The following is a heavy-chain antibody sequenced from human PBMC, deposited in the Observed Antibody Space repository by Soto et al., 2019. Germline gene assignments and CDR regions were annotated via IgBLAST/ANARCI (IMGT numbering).Heavy chain of an antibody. CDR2: ILPFLGST. D-gene: IGHD2-21*02. V-gene: IGHV1-69*08. Sequence: QLQLVQSGAAVKKPGSSVKVSCKASGGTLNTYTISWVRQAPGQGLEWMGSILPFLGSTNYAKKFQGRVTITADQSTSTMELSSLRSEDTAVYFCARDVTAKEALYCYDTWGQGSLVTVSS. CDR3: ARDVTAKEALYCYDT. J-gene: IGHJ5*02. CDR1: GGTLNTYT.